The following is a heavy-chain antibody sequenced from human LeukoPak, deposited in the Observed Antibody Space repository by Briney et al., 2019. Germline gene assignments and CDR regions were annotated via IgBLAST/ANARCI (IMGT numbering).Heavy chain of an antibody. V-gene: IGHV4-34*01. CDR2: INHSGST. Sequence: SETLSLTCAVYSGSYIGYYWSWIRQPPGKGLEWIGEINHSGSTKYNPSLKSRVTISVDTSKNQFSLKLTSVTAADTAVYYCARGRDYDILTAFSNYFDYWGQGTLVTVSS. CDR3: ARGRDYDILTAFSNYFDY. CDR1: SGSYIGYY. D-gene: IGHD3-9*01. J-gene: IGHJ4*02.